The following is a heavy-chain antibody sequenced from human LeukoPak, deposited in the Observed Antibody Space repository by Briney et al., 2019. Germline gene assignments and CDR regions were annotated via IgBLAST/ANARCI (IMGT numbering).Heavy chain of an antibody. Sequence: PSETLSLTCTVSGYSISSGYYWGWIRQPPGKGLEWIGYIYYSGSTNYNPSLKSRVTISVDTSKNQFSLKLSSVTAADTAVYYCARATDSSGYYYPGGDYFDYWGQGTLVTVSS. V-gene: IGHV4-38-2*02. D-gene: IGHD3-22*01. CDR1: GYSISSGYY. J-gene: IGHJ4*02. CDR3: ARATDSSGYYYPGGDYFDY. CDR2: IYYSGST.